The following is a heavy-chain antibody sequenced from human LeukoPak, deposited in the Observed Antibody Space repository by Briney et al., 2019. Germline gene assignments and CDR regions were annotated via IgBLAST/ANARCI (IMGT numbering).Heavy chain of an antibody. CDR3: TTCGYSGYDSSY. Sequence: GGSLRLSCAASGFTFSNAWMTWVRQAPGKGLEWVGRIKRKTVGGTTDYAAPVKGRFTISRDDSKDTLYLQMNSLIIADTGVYYCTTCGYSGYDSSYWGQGVLVTVSS. D-gene: IGHD5-12*01. CDR2: IKRKTVGGTT. V-gene: IGHV3-15*01. J-gene: IGHJ4*02. CDR1: GFTFSNAW.